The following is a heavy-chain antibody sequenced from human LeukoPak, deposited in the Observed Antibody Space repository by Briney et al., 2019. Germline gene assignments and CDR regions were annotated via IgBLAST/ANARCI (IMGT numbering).Heavy chain of an antibody. D-gene: IGHD6-19*01. J-gene: IGHJ3*02. CDR1: GYSISSGYY. V-gene: IGHV4-38-2*02. CDR3: ARDQALGYGWPTVLAIDI. CDR2: IYHSGCT. Sequence: PSETLSLTCTVSGYSISSGYYWGWIRQPPGKGLEWIGSIYHSGCTYYNPSLKSRVTISVDTSKNQFSLNLSSVTAADTAVYYCARDQALGYGWPTVLAIDIWGQGTMVTVSS.